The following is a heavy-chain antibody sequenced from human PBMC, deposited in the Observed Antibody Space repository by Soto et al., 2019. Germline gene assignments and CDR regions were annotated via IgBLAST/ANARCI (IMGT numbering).Heavy chain of an antibody. D-gene: IGHD6-13*01. Sequence: QSRTCAVYGWCFSGYYWSWIRQPPGKGLEWIGEINHSGSTNYNPSLKSRVTISVDTSKNQFSLKLSSVTAADTAVYYCARGGGVVGSRRWWADYYYYGMDVWGQGTTVTV. CDR3: ARGGGVVGSRRWWADYYYYGMDV. J-gene: IGHJ6*02. CDR1: GWCFSGYY. V-gene: IGHV4-34*01. CDR2: INHSGST.